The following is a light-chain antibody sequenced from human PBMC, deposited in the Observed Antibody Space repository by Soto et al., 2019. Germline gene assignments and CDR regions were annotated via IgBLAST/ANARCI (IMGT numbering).Light chain of an antibody. CDR3: QQSYSTPPYT. V-gene: IGKV1-39*01. J-gene: IGKJ2*01. Sequence: DIQMTQSPSSLSASVGDRVTITCRASQSISSSLNWYQQKPGKAPKLLIYAASSLQSGVPSRFSGSGSWTEFTLTISSLQPEDFATYYCQQSYSTPPYTFGQGTKLEIK. CDR1: QSISSS. CDR2: AAS.